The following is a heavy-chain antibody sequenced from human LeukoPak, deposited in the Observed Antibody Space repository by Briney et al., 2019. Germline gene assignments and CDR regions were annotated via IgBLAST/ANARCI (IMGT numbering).Heavy chain of an antibody. D-gene: IGHD3-22*01. V-gene: IGHV1-2*02. CDR3: ARNARYYDSSGYYPY. CDR1: GYTFTGYY. CDR2: INPNSGGT. Sequence: ASVKVSCKASGYTFTGYYMHWVRQAPGQGLEWMGWINPNSGGTNYAQKLQGRVTMTTDTSTSTAYMELRSLRSDDTAVYYCARNARYYDSSGYYPYWGQGTLVTVSS. J-gene: IGHJ4*02.